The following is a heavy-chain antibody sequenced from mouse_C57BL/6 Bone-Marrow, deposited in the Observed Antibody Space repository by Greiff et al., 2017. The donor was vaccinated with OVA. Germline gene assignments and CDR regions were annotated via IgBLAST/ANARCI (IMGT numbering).Heavy chain of an antibody. CDR3: ARLHLRLWFAY. CDR1: GYTFTSYG. D-gene: IGHD2-12*01. CDR2: RYPISGNT. V-gene: IGHV1-81*01. Sequence: QVQLKESGAELARPGASVKLSCKASGYTFTSYGICWVKQRTGQGLVWIGGRYPISGNTYYNEKFKGKATLTADKSSSTAYMELRSLTSEDSAVYYCARLHLRLWFAYWGNGTPVTVSA. J-gene: IGHJ3*01.